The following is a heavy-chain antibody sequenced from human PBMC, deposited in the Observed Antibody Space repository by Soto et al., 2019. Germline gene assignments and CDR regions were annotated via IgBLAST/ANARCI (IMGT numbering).Heavy chain of an antibody. CDR3: AREDRFDVVGPSGN. V-gene: IGHV4-39*02. J-gene: IGHJ1*01. CDR2: LYYTGTT. D-gene: IGHD1-26*01. CDR1: GVSIRTSDYY. Sequence: SETLSLTCTVSGVSIRTSDYYWAWIRQAPGKGLEWLGSLYYTGTTFNNPSLNSRVTISIDTSNNKFSLRLTSVTAADTGVYYCAREDRFDVVGPSGNWGQGALVTVSS.